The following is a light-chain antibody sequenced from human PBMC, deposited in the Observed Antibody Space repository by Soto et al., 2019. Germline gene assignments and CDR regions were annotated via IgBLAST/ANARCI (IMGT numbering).Light chain of an antibody. V-gene: IGKV3-11*01. Sequence: EIVLTQSPATLSLSPGERATLSCSASQSVSRDLAWYQQKTCQAPRLLIYDASHRATGIPARSSGSGSRTDCTLTLSSLERDHVAVYYCQHRSIWPPYTLGQGTKLEI. J-gene: IGKJ2*01. CDR3: QHRSIWPPYT. CDR1: QSVSRD. CDR2: DAS.